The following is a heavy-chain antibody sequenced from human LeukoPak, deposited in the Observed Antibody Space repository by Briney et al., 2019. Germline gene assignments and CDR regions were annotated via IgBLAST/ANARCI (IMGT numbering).Heavy chain of an antibody. D-gene: IGHD3-22*01. CDR3: AREPARADYYDSSGLFGY. V-gene: IGHV1-46*01. J-gene: IGHJ4*02. Sequence: ASVKVSCKASGYTFTSYYMHWVRQALGQGLEWMGIINPSGGSTSYAQKFQGRVTMTRDMSTSTVYMELSSLRSEDTAVYYCAREPARADYYDSSGLFGYWGQGTLVTVSS. CDR2: INPSGGST. CDR1: GYTFTSYY.